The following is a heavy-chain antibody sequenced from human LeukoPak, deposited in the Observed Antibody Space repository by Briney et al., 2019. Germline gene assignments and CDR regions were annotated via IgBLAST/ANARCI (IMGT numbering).Heavy chain of an antibody. J-gene: IGHJ4*02. CDR1: GGTFSSYA. CDR2: IIPILGIA. D-gene: IGHD2-21*02. CDR3: VRDLSGDWDY. V-gene: IGHV1-69*04. Sequence: ASVKVSCKASGGTFSSYAISWVRHAPGQGLEWMGRIIPILGIANYAQKFQGRVTITADKSTSTAYMELSSLRSEDTAVYYCVRDLSGDWDYWGQGTLVTVSS.